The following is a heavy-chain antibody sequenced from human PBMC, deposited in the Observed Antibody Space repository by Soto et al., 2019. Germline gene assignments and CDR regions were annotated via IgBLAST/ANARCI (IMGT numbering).Heavy chain of an antibody. CDR3: ARGYSYGTLYYFDY. J-gene: IGHJ4*02. CDR1: GFSLSTSGVG. V-gene: IGHV2-5*01. Sequence: GSGPTLVNPTQTLTLTCTFSGFSLSTSGVGVGWIRQPPGKALEWLALIYWNDDKRYSPSLKSRLTITKDTSKNQVVLTMTNMDPVDTATYYCARGYSYGTLYYFDYWGQGTQVTVSS. CDR2: IYWNDDK. D-gene: IGHD5-18*01.